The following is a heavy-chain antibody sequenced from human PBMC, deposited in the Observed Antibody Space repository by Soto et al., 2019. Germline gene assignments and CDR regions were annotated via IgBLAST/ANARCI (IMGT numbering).Heavy chain of an antibody. V-gene: IGHV3-30-3*01. D-gene: IGHD6-13*01. J-gene: IGHJ4*02. Sequence: QVQLVESGGGVVQPGRSLRLSCAASGFTFSSYAMHWVRQAPGKGLEWVAVISYDGSNKYYADSVKGRFTISRDNSKNTLNLQMNSLRAEDTAVYYCARDGVGSSWYFWGQGTLVTVSS. CDR2: ISYDGSNK. CDR1: GFTFSSYA. CDR3: ARDGVGSSWYF.